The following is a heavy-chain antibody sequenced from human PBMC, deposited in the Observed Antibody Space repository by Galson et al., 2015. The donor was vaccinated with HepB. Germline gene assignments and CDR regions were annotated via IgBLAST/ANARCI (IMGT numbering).Heavy chain of an antibody. CDR3: ARGDYDILTGYYTPFDY. CDR2: INPNSGGT. CDR1: GYTFTGYY. D-gene: IGHD3-9*01. V-gene: IGHV1-2*02. Sequence: SVKVSCKASGYTFTGYYMHWVRQAPGQGLEWMGWINPNSGGTNYAQKFQGRVTMTRDTSISTAYMELSRLRSDDTAVYYCARGDYDILTGYYTPFDYWGQGTLVTVSS. J-gene: IGHJ4*02.